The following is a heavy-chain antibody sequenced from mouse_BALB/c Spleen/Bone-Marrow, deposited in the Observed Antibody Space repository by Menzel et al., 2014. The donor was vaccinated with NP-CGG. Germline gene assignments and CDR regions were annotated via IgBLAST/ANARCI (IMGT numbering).Heavy chain of an antibody. CDR2: IYPGDGDT. J-gene: IGHJ3*01. D-gene: IGHD4-1*01. V-gene: IGHV1-82*01. Sequence: VQLQQSGPELVKPGASVKISCKASGYALSSSWMNWVKQRPGQGLEWIGRIYPGDGDTNYNGKFKGKATLTADKSSSTAYMQLSSLTSVDSAVYFCATTGTGAYWGQGTLVTVSA. CDR3: ATTGTGAY. CDR1: GYALSSSW.